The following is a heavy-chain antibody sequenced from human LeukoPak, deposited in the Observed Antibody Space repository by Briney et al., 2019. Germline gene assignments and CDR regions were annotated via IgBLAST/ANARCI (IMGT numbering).Heavy chain of an antibody. CDR2: ISSIGRTI. V-gene: IGHV3-48*03. Sequence: GGSLRLSCAASGFTFSSYEMNWLRQAPGKGLEWVSYISSIGRTIYYADSVKGRFTISRGNVKNSLYLQMNSLRAEGTAVYYCALLSTGGGNVLLWFGESSSDAFDIWGQETMVTVSS. J-gene: IGHJ3*02. CDR1: GFTFSSYE. D-gene: IGHD3-10*01. CDR3: ALLSTGGGNVLLWFGESSSDAFDI.